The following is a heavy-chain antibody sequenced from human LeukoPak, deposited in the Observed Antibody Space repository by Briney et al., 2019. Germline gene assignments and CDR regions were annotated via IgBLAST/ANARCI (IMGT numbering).Heavy chain of an antibody. CDR2: INHSGST. Sequence: PSETLSLTCAVYGGSFSGYYWSWIRQPPGKGLEWIGEINHSGSTNYNPSLKSRVTISVDTSKNQFSLKLSSVTAADTAVYYCARGEQIDYVWGTYRYTGSTFDYWGQGTLVTVSS. CDR3: ARGEQIDYVWGTYRYTGSTFDY. D-gene: IGHD3-16*02. J-gene: IGHJ4*02. V-gene: IGHV4-34*01. CDR1: GGSFSGYY.